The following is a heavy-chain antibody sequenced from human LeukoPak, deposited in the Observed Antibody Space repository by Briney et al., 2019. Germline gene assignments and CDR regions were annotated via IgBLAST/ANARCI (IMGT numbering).Heavy chain of an antibody. CDR3: AQLYRPGPYFDY. CDR2: IYHSGST. Sequence: PSETLSLTCAVSGYSISSGYYWGWIRQPPGKGLEWIGSIYHSGSTCYNPSLKSRVTISVDTSKNQFSLKLSSVTAADKAVYYCAQLYRPGPYFDYWGQGTLVTVSS. J-gene: IGHJ4*02. D-gene: IGHD2-8*01. V-gene: IGHV4-38-2*01. CDR1: GYSISSGYY.